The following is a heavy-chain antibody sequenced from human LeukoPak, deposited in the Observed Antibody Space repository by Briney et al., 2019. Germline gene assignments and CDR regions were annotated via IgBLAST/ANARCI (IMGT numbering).Heavy chain of an antibody. CDR3: ARRRIAAIDY. CDR1: GGSISSSSYY. D-gene: IGHD6-13*01. V-gene: IGHV4-39*01. CDR2: IFYSGTT. Sequence: SETLSLTCTVSGGSISSSSYYWGWIRQPPGKGLEWIGTIFYSGTTSYSPSLKSRVTISVDTSRNQFSLKLNSVTAADTAISYCARRRIAAIDYWGQGTLVTVSS. J-gene: IGHJ4*02.